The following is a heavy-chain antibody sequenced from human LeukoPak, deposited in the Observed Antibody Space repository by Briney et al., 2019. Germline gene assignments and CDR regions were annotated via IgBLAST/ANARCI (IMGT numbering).Heavy chain of an antibody. CDR3: ARAPSEIGGYYPEYFRH. D-gene: IGHD3-22*01. J-gene: IGHJ1*01. V-gene: IGHV3-74*01. CDR2: IKSDGST. Sequence: PGGSLRLSCAASGFTFSTYCLHWVRQAPGKGLVWVSRIKSDGSTNYADSVKGRFTISRDNANNTLSLQMNSLRPEDTGVYYCARAPSEIGGYYPEYFRHWGQGTLVTVSS. CDR1: GFTFSTYC.